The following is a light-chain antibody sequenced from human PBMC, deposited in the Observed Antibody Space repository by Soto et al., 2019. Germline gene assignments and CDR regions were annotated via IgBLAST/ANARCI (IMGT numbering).Light chain of an antibody. Sequence: QSALTQPASVSGSPGRSITISCTGTSSDVGLYNLVSWYQQLPGKAPKLIIYEVNERPSGISDRFSGSKSGNTASLTISGLQDEDEADYYCCSYVGSSILMFGGGTKVTVL. CDR3: CSYVGSSILM. CDR2: EVN. CDR1: SSDVGLYNL. V-gene: IGLV2-23*02. J-gene: IGLJ3*02.